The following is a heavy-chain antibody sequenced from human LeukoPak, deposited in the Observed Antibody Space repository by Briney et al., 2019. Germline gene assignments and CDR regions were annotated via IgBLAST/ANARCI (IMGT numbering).Heavy chain of an antibody. J-gene: IGHJ5*02. CDR1: GGSFSGYY. CDR2: VSPSGST. CDR3: ARDKVSRGLDNWFDP. V-gene: IGHV4-4*09. D-gene: IGHD3-10*01. Sequence: PSETLSLTCAIYGGSFSGYYWSWIRQPPGKGLEWIGRVSPSGSTTYNPSLKSRVTISMDTSKNQVSLKLTSVTAADTAMYYCARDKVSRGLDNWFDPWGQGTLVTVSS.